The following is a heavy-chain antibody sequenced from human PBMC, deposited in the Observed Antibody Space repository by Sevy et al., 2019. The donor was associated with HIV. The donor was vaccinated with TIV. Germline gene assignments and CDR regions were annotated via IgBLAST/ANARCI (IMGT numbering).Heavy chain of an antibody. D-gene: IGHD3-16*01. CDR3: ARLSTARGESNWFDP. CDR2: IGAYNGNR. J-gene: IGHJ5*02. Sequence: ASVKVSCKASGYTFSTYGISWVRQAPGQELEWMGWIGAYNGNRKYAQKFQDRITMTTDTSTSTAYMELRSLRSDDTAVYFCARLSTARGESNWFDPWGQGTLVTVSS. CDR1: GYTFSTYG. V-gene: IGHV1-18*01.